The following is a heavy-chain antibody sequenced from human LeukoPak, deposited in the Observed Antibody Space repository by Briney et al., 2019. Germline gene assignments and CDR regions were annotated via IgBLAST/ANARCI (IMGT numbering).Heavy chain of an antibody. D-gene: IGHD6-6*01. V-gene: IGHV1-18*01. CDR3: ARGPSSYFDY. CDR2: ISAHNGNT. Sequence: ASVKVSCKASGYTFSSYGIAWVRQAPGQGLEWMGWISAHNGNTNYAQKLQGRVTMTTDTSTNTAYMELSSLRSEDTAVYYCARGPSSYFDYWGQGTLVTVSS. CDR1: GYTFSSYG. J-gene: IGHJ4*02.